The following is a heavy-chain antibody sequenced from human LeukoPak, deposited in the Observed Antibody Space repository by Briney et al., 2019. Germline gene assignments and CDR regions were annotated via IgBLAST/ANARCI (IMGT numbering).Heavy chain of an antibody. Sequence: GGPLRLSCAASGFTFSNAWMNWVRQAPGKGLEWVGRIKSKPDGGTTDYAAPVKDRFTISRDDSKNTLYMQMNSLETEDTAVYYCTARNFDYWGQGTLVTVSS. CDR2: IKSKPDGGTT. CDR1: GFTFSNAW. V-gene: IGHV3-15*01. J-gene: IGHJ4*02. CDR3: TARNFDY.